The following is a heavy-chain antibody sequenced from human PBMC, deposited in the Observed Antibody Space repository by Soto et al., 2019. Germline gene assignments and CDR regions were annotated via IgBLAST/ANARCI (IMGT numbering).Heavy chain of an antibody. J-gene: IGHJ3*02. D-gene: IGHD4-17*01. CDR1: GGSISSYY. CDR3: ARGRHTVTPSRYAFDI. CDR2: IYYSGTT. Sequence: QVQLQESGPGLVKPSETLSLTCTVSGGSISSYYWSWIRQPPGKGLEWIGYIYYSGTTNYNPSLKSRVTISIDTPKSQFSLKLISVTAADTAVYYCARGRHTVTPSRYAFDIWGQRTMVAVSS. V-gene: IGHV4-59*01.